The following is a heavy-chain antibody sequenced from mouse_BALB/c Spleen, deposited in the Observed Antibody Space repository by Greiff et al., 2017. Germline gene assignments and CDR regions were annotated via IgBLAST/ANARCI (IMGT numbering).Heavy chain of an antibody. V-gene: IGHV14-3*02. D-gene: IGHD1-2*01. CDR3: GGHITTATIAY. CDR1: GFNIKDTY. J-gene: IGHJ3*01. CDR2: IDPANGNT. Sequence: EVQLQQSGAELVKPWASVKLSCTASGFNIKDTYMHWVKQRPEQGLEWIGRIDPANGNTKYDPKFQGKATITADTSSNTAYLQLSSLTSEDTAVYYCGGHITTATIAYWGQGTLVTVSA.